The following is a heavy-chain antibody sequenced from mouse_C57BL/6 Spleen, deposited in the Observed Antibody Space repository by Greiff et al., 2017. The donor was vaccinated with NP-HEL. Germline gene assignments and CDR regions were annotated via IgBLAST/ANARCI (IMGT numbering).Heavy chain of an antibody. CDR3: ARRGTTVVVPFDY. V-gene: IGHV1-19*01. CDR2: INPYNGGT. D-gene: IGHD1-1*01. CDR1: GYTFTDYY. J-gene: IGHJ2*01. Sequence: VHVKQSGPVLVKPGASVKMSCKASGYTFTDYYMNWVKQSHGKSLEWIGVINPYNGGTSYNQKFKGKATLTVDKSSSTAYMELNSLTSEDSAVYYCARRGTTVVVPFDYWGQGTTLTVSS.